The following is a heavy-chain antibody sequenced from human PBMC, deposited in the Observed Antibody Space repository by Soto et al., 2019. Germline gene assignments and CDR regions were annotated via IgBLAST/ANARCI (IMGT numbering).Heavy chain of an antibody. D-gene: IGHD2-2*01. V-gene: IGHV1-69*01. Sequence: QVQLVQSGAEVKKPGSSVKVSCKASGGTFSSYAISWVRQAPGQGLEWMGGIIPIPGTANYAQKFQGRVTITADESTSTAYMELSSLRSEDNAVYYCARSQGSSTSLEIYYYYYYGRDVWGQGTTVTVSS. CDR3: ARSQGSSTSLEIYYYYYYGRDV. CDR2: IIPIPGTA. CDR1: GGTFSSYA. J-gene: IGHJ6*02.